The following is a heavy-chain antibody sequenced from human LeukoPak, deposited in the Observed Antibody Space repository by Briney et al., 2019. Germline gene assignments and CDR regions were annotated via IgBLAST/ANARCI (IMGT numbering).Heavy chain of an antibody. CDR2: INPRGGIT. V-gene: IGHV1-46*01. CDR3: AREGYYDSSGSNREGFDY. J-gene: IGHJ4*02. CDR1: GYTFTSYY. D-gene: IGHD3-22*01. Sequence: ASVKVSCKASGYTFTSYYIHWVRQAPGQGLEWMGIINPRGGITSYAQKFQGRVTMTRDTSTSTVYMDLSSLRSEDTAVCYCAREGYYDSSGSNREGFDYWGQGTLVTVSS.